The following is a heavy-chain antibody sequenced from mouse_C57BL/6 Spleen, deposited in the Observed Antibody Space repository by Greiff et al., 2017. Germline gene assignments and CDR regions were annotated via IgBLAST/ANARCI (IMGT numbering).Heavy chain of an antibody. CDR3: ARSYGLYYFDY. J-gene: IGHJ2*01. V-gene: IGHV1-84*01. CDR2: IYPGSGNT. D-gene: IGHD2-2*01. CDR1: GYTFTDYY. Sequence: QVHVKQSGPELVKPGASVKISCKASGYTFTDYYINWVKQRPGQGLEWIGWIYPGSGNTKYNEKFKGKATLTVDTSSSTAYMQLSSLTSEDSAVYFCARSYGLYYFDYWGQGTTLTVSS.